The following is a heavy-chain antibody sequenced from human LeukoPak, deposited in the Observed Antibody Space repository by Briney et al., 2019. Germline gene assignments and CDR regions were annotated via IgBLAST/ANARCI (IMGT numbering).Heavy chain of an antibody. CDR2: NYNRGTT. D-gene: IGHD6-13*01. V-gene: IGHV4-59*01. CDR3: AREKASAGPHFEH. Sequence: SETLSLTCFVSGGSISAYYWSWIRQPPGKGLEWIGYNYNRGTTAYNPSLKSRVTISVDRSKNQFSLSLTSVTAADTAFYYCAREKASAGPHFEHWGRGNLVTVSS. J-gene: IGHJ4*02. CDR1: GGSISAYY.